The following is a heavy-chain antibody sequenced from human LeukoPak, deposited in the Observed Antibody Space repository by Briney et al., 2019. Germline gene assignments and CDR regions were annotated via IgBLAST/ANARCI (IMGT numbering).Heavy chain of an antibody. CDR1: GGTFSSYA. D-gene: IGHD2-2*01. CDR3: ARFICSSTSCSANAFDI. V-gene: IGHV1-69*05. CDR2: IIPIFGTA. Sequence: SLKVSCKASGGTFSSYAISWVLQAPGQGLEWMGRIIPIFGTANYAQKLQGRVTITTDESTSTAYMELSSLRSEDTAVYYCARFICSSTSCSANAFDIWGQGTMVTVSS. J-gene: IGHJ3*02.